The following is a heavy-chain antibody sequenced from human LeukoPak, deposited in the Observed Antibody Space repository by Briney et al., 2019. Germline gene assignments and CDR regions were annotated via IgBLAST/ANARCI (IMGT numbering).Heavy chain of an antibody. D-gene: IGHD6-19*01. V-gene: IGHV3-21*01. CDR3: ARAKSSGWYGGAFDI. J-gene: IGHJ3*02. CDR1: GFTFSSYS. CDR2: ISSSSSYI. Sequence: PGGSLRLSCAASGFTFSSYSMNWVRQARGKGLEWVSSISSSSSYIYYADSVKGRFTISRDNAKNSLYLQMNSLRAEDTAVYYCARAKSSGWYGGAFDIWGQGTMVTVSS.